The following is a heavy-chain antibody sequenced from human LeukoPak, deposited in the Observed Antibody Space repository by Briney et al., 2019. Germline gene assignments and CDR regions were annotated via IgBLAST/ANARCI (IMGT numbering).Heavy chain of an antibody. CDR1: GFTFSNYR. CDR2: ISSDESKK. J-gene: IGHJ4*02. D-gene: IGHD1-26*01. Sequence: GGSLRLSCAASGFTFSNYRMSWVRQAPGKGLEWVAFISSDESKKYHVDSVKGRFTIPRDNSKNMVYLQMNSLSAEDTAVYYCAKGRSGSYQDFDHWGPGTLATVSS. V-gene: IGHV3-30*18. CDR3: AKGRSGSYQDFDH.